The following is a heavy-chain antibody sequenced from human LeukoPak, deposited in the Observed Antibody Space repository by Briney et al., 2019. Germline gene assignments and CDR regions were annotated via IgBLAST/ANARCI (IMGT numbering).Heavy chain of an antibody. D-gene: IGHD4/OR15-4a*01. J-gene: IGHJ4*02. CDR1: GFTFSSYW. V-gene: IGHV3-7*03. CDR3: ARDSLGALDF. Sequence: PGGSLRLSCAASGFTFSSYWMAWVRQAPGKGLEWVANIMQDESEKYYVDSVKGRFTISRDNVKNSLFLQMNTLRAEDSAIYYCARDSLGALDFWGQGTLVTVSS. CDR2: IMQDESEK.